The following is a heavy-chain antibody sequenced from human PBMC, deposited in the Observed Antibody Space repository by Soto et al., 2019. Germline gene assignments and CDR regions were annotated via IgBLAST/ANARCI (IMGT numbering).Heavy chain of an antibody. CDR3: ARGYGYGSTYYFDY. CDR2: ISTYNGNT. Sequence: ASVKVSCKASGYTFTTSGITWVRQAPGQGLEWMGWISTYNGNTNYAQNLQGRVTMTTGTFTSTAYMELRSLRSDDTAVYYCARGYGYGSTYYFDYWGQGTLVTVSS. D-gene: IGHD5-18*01. J-gene: IGHJ4*02. CDR1: GYTFTTSG. V-gene: IGHV1-18*01.